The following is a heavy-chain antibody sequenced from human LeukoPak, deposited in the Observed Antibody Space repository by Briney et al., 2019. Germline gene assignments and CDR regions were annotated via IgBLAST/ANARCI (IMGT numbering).Heavy chain of an antibody. CDR1: GFSLRTRGGG. CDR3: AHGRAGTFNLDY. CDR2: IFWDDDK. V-gene: IGHV2-5*02. J-gene: IGHJ4*02. Sequence: SGPTLVNPTPTLTLTCTFSGFSLRTRGGGVGWIRQPPGKALEWLAFIFWDDDKRYSPSLTSRLTITKDTSKNQVVLTMTNVDPVDTATYYCAHGRAGTFNLDYWGQGTLVTVSS. D-gene: IGHD6-19*01.